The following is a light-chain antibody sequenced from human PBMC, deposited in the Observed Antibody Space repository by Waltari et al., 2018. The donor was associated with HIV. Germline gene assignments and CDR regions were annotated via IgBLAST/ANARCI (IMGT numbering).Light chain of an antibody. CDR2: EVS. CDR3: SSYTSSSTLAV. V-gene: IGLV2-14*01. CDR1: SIDVGGYYY. Sequence: QSALTQPASVSGSPGQSITSSCTGTSIDVGGYYYVSWYQHHPGKAPKPLIYEVSKRPAGVSKCFSGSKSGNPASLIISGLQAEDEADYYCSSYTSSSTLAVFGGGTKLTVL. J-gene: IGLJ2*01.